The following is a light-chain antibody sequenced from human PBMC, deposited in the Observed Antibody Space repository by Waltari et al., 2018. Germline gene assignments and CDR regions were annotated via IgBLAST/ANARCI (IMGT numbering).Light chain of an antibody. Sequence: QSALTQPASVSGSPGQPITISCTGTSSDVGSYNLVSWYQQHPGKAPKLMIYEGSKRPSGVSKRFSRSQSGNTASLTISGLQAEDEADYYCCSYAGSSWVFGGGTSLTVL. CDR2: EGS. CDR3: CSYAGSSWV. CDR1: SSDVGSYNL. J-gene: IGLJ3*02. V-gene: IGLV2-23*01.